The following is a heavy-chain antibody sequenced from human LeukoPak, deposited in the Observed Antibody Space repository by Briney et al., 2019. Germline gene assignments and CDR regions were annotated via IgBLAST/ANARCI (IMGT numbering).Heavy chain of an antibody. J-gene: IGHJ4*02. CDR2: ISDTGTT. D-gene: IGHD3-22*01. V-gene: IGHV4-59*01. Sequence: SETLSLTCTVSGVSISSYYWNWIRQPPGKGPKWIGCISDTGTTKYNPAFKSRVTISVDTSKNQFSLKLTSVTAADTAVYFCATGYYEPFEKWGQGTLVSVSS. CDR1: GVSISSYY. CDR3: ATGYYEPFEK.